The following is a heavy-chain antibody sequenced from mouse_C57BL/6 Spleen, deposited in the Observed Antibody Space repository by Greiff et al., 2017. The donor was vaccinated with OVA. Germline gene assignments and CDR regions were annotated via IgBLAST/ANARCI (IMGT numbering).Heavy chain of an antibody. V-gene: IGHV1-15*01. J-gene: IGHJ3*01. D-gene: IGHD2-4*01. CDR3: TRDDYDGGRFAY. Sequence: VQRVESGAELVRPGASVTLSCKASGYTFTDYEMHWVKQTPVHGLEWIGAIDPETGGTAYNQKFKGKAILTADKSSSTAYMELRSLTSEDSAVDYCTRDDYDGGRFAYWGQGTLVTVSA. CDR2: IDPETGGT. CDR1: GYTFTDYE.